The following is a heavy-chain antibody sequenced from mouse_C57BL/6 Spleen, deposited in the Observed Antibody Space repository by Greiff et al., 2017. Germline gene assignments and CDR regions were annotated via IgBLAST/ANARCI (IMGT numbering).Heavy chain of an antibody. V-gene: IGHV1-54*01. CDR1: GYAFTNYL. Sequence: QVQLQQSGAELVRPGTSVKVSCKASGYAFTNYLIEWVKQRPGQGLEWIGVINPGSGGTNYNEKFKGKAKLTADKSSSTAYMQLSSLTSEDSAVYFCARAEAPYHSNCNYFDYWGQGTTLTVSS. CDR3: ARAEAPYHSNCNYFDY. D-gene: IGHD2-5*01. J-gene: IGHJ2*01. CDR2: INPGSGGT.